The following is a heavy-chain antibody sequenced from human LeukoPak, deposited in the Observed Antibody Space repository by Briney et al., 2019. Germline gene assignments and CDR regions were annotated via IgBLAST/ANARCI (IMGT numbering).Heavy chain of an antibody. CDR1: GFTFSSYG. CDR2: IRYDGSNK. Sequence: PGGSLRLSCAASGFTFSSYGKHWVRQAPGKGLEWVAFIRYDGSNKYYADSVKGRFTISRDNSKNTLYLQMNSLRAEDTAVYYCAKDPNSSSWYNWFDPWGQGTLVTVSS. D-gene: IGHD6-13*01. J-gene: IGHJ5*02. CDR3: AKDPNSSSWYNWFDP. V-gene: IGHV3-30*02.